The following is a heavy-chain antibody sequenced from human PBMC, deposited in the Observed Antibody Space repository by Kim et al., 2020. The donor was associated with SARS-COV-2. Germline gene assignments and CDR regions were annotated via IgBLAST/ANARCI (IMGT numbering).Heavy chain of an antibody. CDR1: GASISSRDYS. Sequence: SETLSLTCAVSGASISSRDYSWSWIRQPPGKGLEWIGYMYYSGGTYYNPSLKSRVTISVDGSKNQFSLKLTSVTAADTAVYYCARVHLNGDTVGAFDIWG. CDR2: MYYSGGT. J-gene: IGHJ3*02. CDR3: ARVHLNGDTVGAFDI. D-gene: IGHD2-15*01. V-gene: IGHV4-30-2*01.